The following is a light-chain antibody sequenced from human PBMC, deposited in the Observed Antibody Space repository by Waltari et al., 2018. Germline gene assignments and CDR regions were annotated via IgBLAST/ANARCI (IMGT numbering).Light chain of an antibody. CDR1: SSDVGGYNY. CDR2: EIN. J-gene: IGLJ2*01. V-gene: IGLV2-11*01. Sequence: QSALTQPRSVSGSPGQSVTISCTGTSSDVGGYNYVSWYQPPPGKAPKPIIYEINKRPSGVPDRFAGSRSGDTASLTISGRQAEDEADYYCCSYAGSYTFGVFSGGTKVTVL. CDR3: CSYAGSYTFGV.